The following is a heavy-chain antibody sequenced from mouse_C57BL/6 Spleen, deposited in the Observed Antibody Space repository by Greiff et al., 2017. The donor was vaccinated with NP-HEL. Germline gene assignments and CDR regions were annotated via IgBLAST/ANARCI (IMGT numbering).Heavy chain of an antibody. J-gene: IGHJ1*03. Sequence: VHLVESGPGLVAPSQSLSITCTVSGFSLTSSGVSWVRQPPGKGLGWQGGIWGDGSTNYHSALISRPSISKANSKSQVFLKLNSLQTYDTATYYCAQWGSLLPGWYFDVWGTGTTVTVSS. CDR3: AQWGSLLPGWYFDV. CDR1: GFSLTSSG. CDR2: IWGDGST. D-gene: IGHD2-3*01. V-gene: IGHV2-3*01.